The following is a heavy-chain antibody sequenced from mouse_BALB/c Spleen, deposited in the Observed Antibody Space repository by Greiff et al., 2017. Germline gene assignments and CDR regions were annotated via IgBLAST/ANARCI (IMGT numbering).Heavy chain of an antibody. Sequence: QVQLQQSGAELVKPGASVKLSCKASGYTFTSYWMHWVKQRPGQGLEWIGEINPSNGRTNYNEKFKSKATLTVDKSSSTAYMQLSSLTSEDSAVYYCASIYDYDWFAYWGQGTLVTVSA. V-gene: IGHV1S81*02. D-gene: IGHD2-4*01. CDR3: ASIYDYDWFAY. CDR1: GYTFTSYW. CDR2: INPSNGRT. J-gene: IGHJ3*01.